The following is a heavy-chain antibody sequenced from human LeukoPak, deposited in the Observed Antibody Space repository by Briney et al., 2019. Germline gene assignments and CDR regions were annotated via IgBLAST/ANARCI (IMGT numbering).Heavy chain of an antibody. CDR3: AKDLSDSSYYYYYMDV. Sequence: GGSLRLSCAASGFTFSSYEMNWVRQAPGKGLEWVSAISGSGGSTYYADSVKGRFTISRDNSKNTLYLQMNSLRAEDTAVYYCAKDLSDSSYYYYYMDVWGKGTTVTVSS. D-gene: IGHD2-15*01. V-gene: IGHV3-23*01. CDR2: ISGSGGST. CDR1: GFTFSSYE. J-gene: IGHJ6*03.